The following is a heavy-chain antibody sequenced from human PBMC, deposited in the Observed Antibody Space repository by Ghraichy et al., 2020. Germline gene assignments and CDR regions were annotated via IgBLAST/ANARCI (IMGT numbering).Heavy chain of an antibody. CDR3: ARMTTVNLDAFDI. V-gene: IGHV4-34*01. D-gene: IGHD4-17*01. CDR1: GGSFSGYY. J-gene: IGHJ3*02. CDR2: INHSGST. Sequence: ETLSLTCAVYGGSFSGYYWSWIRQPPGKGLEWIGEINHSGSTNYNPSLKSRVTISVDTSKNQFSLKLSSVTAADTAVYYCARMTTVNLDAFDIWGQGTMVTVSS.